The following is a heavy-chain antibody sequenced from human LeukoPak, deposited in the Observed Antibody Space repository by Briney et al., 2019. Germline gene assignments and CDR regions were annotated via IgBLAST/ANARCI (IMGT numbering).Heavy chain of an antibody. Sequence: GRSLRFSCAAAGFTFSSYGMHWVRQAPGKGLEGVAVIWYDGSNKYYADSVKGRFTISRDNSKNTLYLQMISLRAEDTAVYSCAKDQVGNRRYSGYDYFDYWGQGALVTVSS. V-gene: IGHV3-33*06. CDR3: AKDQVGNRRYSGYDYFDY. CDR1: GFTFSSYG. D-gene: IGHD5-12*01. J-gene: IGHJ4*02. CDR2: IWYDGSNK.